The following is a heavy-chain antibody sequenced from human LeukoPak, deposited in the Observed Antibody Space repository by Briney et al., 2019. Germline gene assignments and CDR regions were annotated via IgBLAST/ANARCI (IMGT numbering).Heavy chain of an antibody. CDR2: ISYDGSNK. CDR1: GFTFSSYG. D-gene: IGHD6-6*01. Sequence: PGGSLRLSCAASGFTFSSYGMHWVRQAPGKGLEWVAVISYDGSNKYYADSVKGRFTISRDNSKNTLYLQMNSLRAEDTAVYYRARIGYSSSSIDYWGQGTLVTVSS. CDR3: ARIGYSSSSIDY. J-gene: IGHJ4*02. V-gene: IGHV3-30*03.